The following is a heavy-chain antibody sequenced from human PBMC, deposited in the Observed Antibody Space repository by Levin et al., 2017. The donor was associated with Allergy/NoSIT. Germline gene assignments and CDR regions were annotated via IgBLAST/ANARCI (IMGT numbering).Heavy chain of an antibody. CDR3: ASPVLRYFDWLGGGAFDI. Sequence: SETLSLTYTVSGGSISSSSYYWGWIRQPPGKGLEWIGSIYYSGSTYYNPSLKSRVTISVDTSKNQFSLKLSSVTAADTAVYYCASPVLRYFDWLGGGAFDIWGQGTMVTVSS. D-gene: IGHD3-9*01. CDR2: IYYSGST. J-gene: IGHJ3*02. CDR1: GGSISSSSYY. V-gene: IGHV4-39*01.